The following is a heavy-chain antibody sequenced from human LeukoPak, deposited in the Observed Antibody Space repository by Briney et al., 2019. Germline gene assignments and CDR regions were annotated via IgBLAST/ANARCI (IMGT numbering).Heavy chain of an antibody. J-gene: IGHJ3*02. CDR1: GFTVSSNY. CDR3: ARSWYNWNYVGAFDI. Sequence: GGSLRLSCAASGFTVSSNYMSWVRQAPGRGLEWVSVIYSGGSTYYADSVKGRFTISRDNSKNTLYLQMNSPRAEDTAVYYCARSWYNWNYVGAFDIWGQGTMVTVSS. CDR2: IYSGGST. V-gene: IGHV3-66*01. D-gene: IGHD1-7*01.